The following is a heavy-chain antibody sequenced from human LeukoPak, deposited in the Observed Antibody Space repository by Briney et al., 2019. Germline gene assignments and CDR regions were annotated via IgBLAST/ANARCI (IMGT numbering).Heavy chain of an antibody. V-gene: IGHV3-30*03. J-gene: IGHJ4*02. CDR1: GFTFSSYG. D-gene: IGHD1-26*01. CDR3: AALSGSYYADTDY. Sequence: GRSLRLSCAASGFTFSSYGMHWVRQAPGKGLEWVGFISYDGSNKYYADSLKGRFTVSRDTSKNTLYLQMSSLRTEDTAVYYCAALSGSYYADTDYWGQGTLVTVSS. CDR2: ISYDGSNK.